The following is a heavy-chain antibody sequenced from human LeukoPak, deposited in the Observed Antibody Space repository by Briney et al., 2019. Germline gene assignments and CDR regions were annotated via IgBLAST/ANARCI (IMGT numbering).Heavy chain of an antibody. CDR3: ARGVIVPAAAWYYMDV. J-gene: IGHJ6*03. D-gene: IGHD2-2*01. CDR1: GFTFSSYG. Sequence: PGGSLRLSCAASGFTFSSYGMHWVRQAPGKGLEWVAVIWYDGSNKYYADSEKGRFTISRDNSKNTLYLQMNSLRAEDTAVYYCARGVIVPAAAWYYMDVWGKGTTVTVSS. CDR2: IWYDGSNK. V-gene: IGHV3-33*01.